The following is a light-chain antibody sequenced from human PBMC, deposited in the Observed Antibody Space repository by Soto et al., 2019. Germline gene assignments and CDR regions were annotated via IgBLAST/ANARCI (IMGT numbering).Light chain of an antibody. CDR3: QQSYSTPWT. J-gene: IGKJ1*01. V-gene: IGKV1-39*01. CDR1: QSISSY. CDR2: AAS. Sequence: DIQMTQSPSSLSASVGDRVTITCRAGQSISSYLNWYYQKPGKARKLLIYAASTLQSGVPSRFSGYGSGTDFTLTITSLQPDDFATYYCQQSYSTPWTFGQGTKVEIK.